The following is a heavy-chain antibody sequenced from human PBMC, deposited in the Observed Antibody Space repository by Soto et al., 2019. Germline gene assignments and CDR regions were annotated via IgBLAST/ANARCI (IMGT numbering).Heavy chain of an antibody. D-gene: IGHD6-19*01. Sequence: QVQLVQSGAEVKKPGASVTVSCKASGYTFTAYHINWVRQVTGQGLEWMGWMNPNNGDTSYVQKFQGRVTMTRNTAIRTAYMKLSSLRSDDTAVYYCATRGPYSSGWNTWGQGTQVTVSS. J-gene: IGHJ4*02. CDR2: MNPNNGDT. V-gene: IGHV1-8*02. CDR3: ATRGPYSSGWNT. CDR1: GYTFTAYH.